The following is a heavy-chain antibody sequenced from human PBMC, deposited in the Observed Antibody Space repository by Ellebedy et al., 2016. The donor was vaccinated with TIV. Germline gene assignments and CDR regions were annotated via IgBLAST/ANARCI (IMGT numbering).Heavy chain of an antibody. CDR2: IHPSDSYT. J-gene: IGHJ4*02. CDR1: RYSFTSYW. CDR3: ARRTGSSWYGDDF. D-gene: IGHD6-13*01. V-gene: IGHV5-10-1*01. Sequence: PGGSLRLSCEGSRYSFTSYWISWVRQMPGKGLEWLGRIHPSDSYTKYSPSFQGHVTTSADKSISTVYLQWSSLKASDTAIYYCARRTGSSWYGDDFWGQGTLVTVSS.